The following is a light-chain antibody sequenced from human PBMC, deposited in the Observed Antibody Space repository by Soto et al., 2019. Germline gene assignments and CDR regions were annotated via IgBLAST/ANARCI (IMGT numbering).Light chain of an antibody. Sequence: QSVLTQPASVSGSPGQSITISCTGTSSDVGGYNYVSWYQQHPGKAPKLMIYEVSNRPSGVSNRFSGSKSGNTASLTISGIQAEDDADYYCSSYTSSSTLVFGGGTKVTVL. CDR2: EVS. CDR1: SSDVGGYNY. CDR3: SSYTSSSTLV. V-gene: IGLV2-14*01. J-gene: IGLJ2*01.